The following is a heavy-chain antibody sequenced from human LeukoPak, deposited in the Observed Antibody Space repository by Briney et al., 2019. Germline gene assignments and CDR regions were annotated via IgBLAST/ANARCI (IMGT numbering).Heavy chain of an antibody. Sequence: GQSMSLAWAVARLSFAAKSTHWVRQAPKEVLEWVALIRGEGGSTNYANFMKGRLTISRDNSKNSLYLQMNSLRTEDTALYSCAKDIGGYYRHYYYYYMDVWGKGTTVTVSS. D-gene: IGHD3-22*01. CDR3: AKDIGGYYRHYYYYYMDV. J-gene: IGHJ6*03. V-gene: IGHV3-43*02. CDR2: IRGEGGST. CDR1: RLSFAAKS.